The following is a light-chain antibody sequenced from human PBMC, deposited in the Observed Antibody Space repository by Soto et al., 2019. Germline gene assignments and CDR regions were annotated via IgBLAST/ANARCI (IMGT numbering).Light chain of an antibody. V-gene: IGKV1-6*01. CDR2: AAS. CDR3: LQDYNYPRT. Sequence: AIQMTQSPSSLSASVGDRVTITCRASQGIRNDLGWYQQKPGKAPKLLIYAASSLQSGVPSRFSGSGSVTDFTLTISSLQPEYGATYDCLQDYNYPRTFGQGTKVDIK. J-gene: IGKJ1*01. CDR1: QGIRND.